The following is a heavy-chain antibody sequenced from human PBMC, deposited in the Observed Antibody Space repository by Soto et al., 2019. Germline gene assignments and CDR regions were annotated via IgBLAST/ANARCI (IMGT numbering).Heavy chain of an antibody. CDR3: SFGGGLLSSGWYKYYFDY. CDR1: DFALNSLA. J-gene: IGHJ4*02. D-gene: IGHD6-19*01. CDR2: FPDGGSDP. Sequence: PGGSLRLSCGASDFALNSLAMTWVRQAPGKGLEWVSSFPDGGSDPSYADSVKGRFTISRDNSRKTLYLQMNSLRADDTAIYYCSFGGGLLSSGWYKYYFDYWGQGALVTVSS. V-gene: IGHV3-23*01.